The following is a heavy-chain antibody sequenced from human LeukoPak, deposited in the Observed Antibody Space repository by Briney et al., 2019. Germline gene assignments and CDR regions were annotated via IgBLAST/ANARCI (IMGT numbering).Heavy chain of an antibody. V-gene: IGHV1-18*01. CDR3: AREGDYDSSGYYPYYFDY. D-gene: IGHD3-22*01. CDR2: ISAYNGNT. Sequence: ASVTVSCTASGYTFTSYGISWVRQAPGQGLEWMGWISAYNGNTNYTQKLQGRVTMTTDTSTSTAYMELRSLRSDDTAVYYCAREGDYDSSGYYPYYFDYWGQGTLVTVSS. CDR1: GYTFTSYG. J-gene: IGHJ4*02.